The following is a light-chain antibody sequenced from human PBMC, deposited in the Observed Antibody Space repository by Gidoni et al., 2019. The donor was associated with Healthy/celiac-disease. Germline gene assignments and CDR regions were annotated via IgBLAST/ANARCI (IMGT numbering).Light chain of an antibody. CDR1: SSNIGSNT. CDR2: SNN. V-gene: IGLV1-44*01. Sequence: QCVLTQPPSASGTPGQRVTISCSGSSSNIGSNTVNWYQQLPGTAPNLLIYSNNQRPSGVPDRFSGSKSGTSASLAISGLQPEDEADYYCAAWDDSLNGPVVFGGGTKLTVL. J-gene: IGLJ2*01. CDR3: AAWDDSLNGPVV.